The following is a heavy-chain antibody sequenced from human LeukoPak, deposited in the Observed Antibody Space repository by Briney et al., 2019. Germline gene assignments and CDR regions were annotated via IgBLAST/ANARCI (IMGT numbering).Heavy chain of an antibody. J-gene: IGHJ4*02. CDR3: AREAFGVVISENYFDY. Sequence: PGGSLRLSCAASGFTVSSNYMSWVCQAPGKGLEWVSVIYSGGSTYYADSVKGRFTISRDNSKNTLYLQMNSLRAEDTAVYYCAREAFGVVISENYFDYWGQGTLVTVSS. CDR1: GFTVSSNY. CDR2: IYSGGST. D-gene: IGHD3-3*01. V-gene: IGHV3-53*01.